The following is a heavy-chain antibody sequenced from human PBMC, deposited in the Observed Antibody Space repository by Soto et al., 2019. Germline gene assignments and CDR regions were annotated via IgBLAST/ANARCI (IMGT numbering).Heavy chain of an antibody. CDR3: ARGSSIGTSPDY. CDR1: GDSISSYY. D-gene: IGHD3-22*01. Sequence: QVQLQESGPGLVKPSETLSLTCTVSGDSISSYYWSWIRQPPGKGLEWIGYIYYSGITNYNPSLKCRVTISVDTSKNQFSLKMSSVTAADPAVYYCARGSSIGTSPDYWGQGTLVTVSS. J-gene: IGHJ4*02. V-gene: IGHV4-59*01. CDR2: IYYSGIT.